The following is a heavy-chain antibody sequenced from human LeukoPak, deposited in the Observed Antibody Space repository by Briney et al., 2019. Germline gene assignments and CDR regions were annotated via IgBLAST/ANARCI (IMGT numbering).Heavy chain of an antibody. CDR2: IYPGDSDT. V-gene: IGHV5-51*01. J-gene: IGHJ4*02. CDR1: GYSFTSYW. CDR3: ARGYRSGGSCYSDYFDY. Sequence: GESLKISCKGSGYSFTSYWIGWVRQMPGKGLEWMGIIYPGDSDTRYSPSFQGQVTISADKSISTAYLQWSSLKASDTAMYYCARGYRSGGSCYSDYFDYWGQGTLVTVSS. D-gene: IGHD2-15*01.